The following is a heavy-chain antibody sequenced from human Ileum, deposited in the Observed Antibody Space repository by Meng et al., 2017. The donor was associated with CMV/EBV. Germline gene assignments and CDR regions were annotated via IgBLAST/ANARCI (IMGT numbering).Heavy chain of an antibody. CDR2: IYYSGST. J-gene: IGHJ2*01. CDR3: ARVPLGPRRYFDL. CDR1: GVAISSSTYY. Sequence: RPLQDAGPGRGKPPETLSLTCTVSGVAISSSTYYWGWIRQPPGKGLELIGSIYYSGSTYYNPSLKSQVTISVDTSKNQFSLILTSVTAADTAFDYCARVPLGPRRYFDLWGRGTLVTVSS. V-gene: IGHV4-39*07.